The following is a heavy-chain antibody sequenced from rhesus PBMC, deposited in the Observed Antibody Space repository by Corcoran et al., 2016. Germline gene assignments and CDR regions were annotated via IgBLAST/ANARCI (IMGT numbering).Heavy chain of an antibody. CDR1: GYSISCGYG. V-gene: IGHV4-127*01. J-gene: IGHJ4*01. CDR2: FGGSSGST. CDR3: ARGTAAGRGYY. D-gene: IGHD6S26*01. Sequence: QVQLQESGPGLVKPSETLSLTCAVSGYSISCGYGWSWIRQPPGQGLEWIGYFGGSSGSTNYNPSLKSRVTISKDTSKNQFSLKLSSVTAADTAVYYCARGTAAGRGYYWGQGVLVTVSS.